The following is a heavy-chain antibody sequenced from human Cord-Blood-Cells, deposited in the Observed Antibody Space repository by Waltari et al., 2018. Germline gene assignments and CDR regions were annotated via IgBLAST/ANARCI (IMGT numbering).Heavy chain of an antibody. CDR2: INHRGST. CDR3: ARAVHSSSWFGGY. D-gene: IGHD6-13*01. Sequence: QVQLQQWGAGLLKPSETLSLTCAVYGGSFSGYYWSWIRQPPGKGLEWIGEINHRGSTKYNPSLKSRVTISVDTSKNQFSLKLSSVTAADTAVYYCARAVHSSSWFGGYWGQGTLVTVSS. J-gene: IGHJ4*02. V-gene: IGHV4-34*01. CDR1: GGSFSGYY.